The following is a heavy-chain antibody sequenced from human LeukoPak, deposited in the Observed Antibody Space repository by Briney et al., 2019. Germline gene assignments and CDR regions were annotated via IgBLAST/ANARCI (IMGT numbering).Heavy chain of an antibody. J-gene: IGHJ4*02. CDR2: INHSGST. CDR3: ARGLGGSYASDY. Sequence: SETLSLTCAVYGGSFSGYYWSWIRQPPGKGQEWIGEINHSGSTNYTPSLKSRVSISVDTCKNQFSLKLGSVTAADTAVYYCARGLGGSYASDYWGQGTLVTVSS. V-gene: IGHV4-34*01. D-gene: IGHD1-26*01. CDR1: GGSFSGYY.